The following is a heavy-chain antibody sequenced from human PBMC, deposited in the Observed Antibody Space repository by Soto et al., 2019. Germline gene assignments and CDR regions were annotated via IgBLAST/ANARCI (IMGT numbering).Heavy chain of an antibody. V-gene: IGHV1-46*01. D-gene: IGHD1-26*01. CDR2: INPSGGST. CDR3: AREAGGSGSYYGYFDY. CDR1: GYTFTSYY. Sequence: ASVKVSCKASGYTFTSYYMHWVRQAPGQGLEWMGIINPSGGSTSYAQKFQGRVTMTRDTSTSTVYMELSSLRSEDTAVYYCAREAGGSGSYYGYFDYWGQGTLVTVSS. J-gene: IGHJ4*02.